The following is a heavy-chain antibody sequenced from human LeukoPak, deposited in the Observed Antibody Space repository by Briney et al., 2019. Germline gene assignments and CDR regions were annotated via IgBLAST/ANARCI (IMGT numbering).Heavy chain of an antibody. Sequence: SETLSLTCAVSGYSISSGYYWGWIRQPPGKGLEWIGSIYHSGSTYYNPSLKSRVTISVDTSKNQFSLKLSSVTAADTAVYYCASLIYCSSTSCYAAAAGDYWYFDLWGRGTLVTVSP. D-gene: IGHD2-2*01. V-gene: IGHV4-38-2*01. CDR3: ASLIYCSSTSCYAAAAGDYWYFDL. CDR1: GYSISSGYY. J-gene: IGHJ2*01. CDR2: IYHSGST.